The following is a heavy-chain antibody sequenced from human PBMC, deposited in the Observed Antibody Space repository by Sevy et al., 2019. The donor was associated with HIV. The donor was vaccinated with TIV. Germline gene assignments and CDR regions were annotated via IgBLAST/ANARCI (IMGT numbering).Heavy chain of an antibody. D-gene: IGHD7-27*01. Sequence: GGSLRLSCAASGFTFSSYWMSWVRQAPGKGLEWVANIKQDGSEKYYVDSVKGRFTISRDNAKNSLYLQMNSLRAEDTAVYYCARHLKTGRVAFDIWGQGTMVTVSS. J-gene: IGHJ3*02. V-gene: IGHV3-7*01. CDR3: ARHLKTGRVAFDI. CDR1: GFTFSSYW. CDR2: IKQDGSEK.